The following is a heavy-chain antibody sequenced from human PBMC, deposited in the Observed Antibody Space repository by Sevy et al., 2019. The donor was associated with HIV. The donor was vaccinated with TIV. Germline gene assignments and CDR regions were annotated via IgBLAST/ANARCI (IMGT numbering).Heavy chain of an antibody. V-gene: IGHV3-21*01. J-gene: IGHJ4*02. Sequence: GGSLRLSCAASGFTFSSYRMTWVRQAPGKGLEWVSCISSTSADINYAYSVKGRFTISRDNAKNLLYLQMDSLRAEDTAVYYCARAVLEISTWRSDYWGQGTLVTVSS. D-gene: IGHD1-1*01. CDR3: ARAVLEISTWRSDY. CDR2: ISSTSADI. CDR1: GFTFSSYR.